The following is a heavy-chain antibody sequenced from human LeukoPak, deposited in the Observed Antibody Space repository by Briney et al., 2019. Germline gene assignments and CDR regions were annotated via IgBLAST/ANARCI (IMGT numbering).Heavy chain of an antibody. CDR2: IYTSGST. Sequence: SETLSLTCTVSGGSISSGSYYWSWIRQPAGKGLEWIWRIYTSGSTNYNPSLKSRVTISVDTSKNQFSLKLSSVTATDTAVYYCARDLVYWGQGTLVTVSS. CDR1: GGSISSGSYY. D-gene: IGHD1-26*01. V-gene: IGHV4-61*02. J-gene: IGHJ4*02. CDR3: ARDLVY.